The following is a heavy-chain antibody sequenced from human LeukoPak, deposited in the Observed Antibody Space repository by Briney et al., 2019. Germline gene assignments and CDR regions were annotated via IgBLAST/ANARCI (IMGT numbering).Heavy chain of an antibody. CDR1: GFTFSSYA. J-gene: IGHJ4*02. V-gene: IGHV3-48*04. Sequence: GGSLRLSCAASGFTFSSYAMHWVRQAPGKGLEWVSYISSSGSTIHYADSAKGRFTISRDNAKNSLYLQMNSLRAEDTAVYYCAKAGDFWSGYFDYWGQGTLVTVSS. CDR3: AKAGDFWSGYFDY. D-gene: IGHD3-3*01. CDR2: ISSSGSTI.